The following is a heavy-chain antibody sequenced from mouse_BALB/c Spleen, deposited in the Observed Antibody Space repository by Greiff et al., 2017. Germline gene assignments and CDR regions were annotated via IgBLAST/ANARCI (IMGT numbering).Heavy chain of an antibody. Sequence: EVKVVESGGGLVKPGGSLKLSCAASGFTFSSYAMSWVRQSPEKRLEWVAEISSGGSYTYYPDTVTGRFTISRDNAKNTLYLEMSSLRSEDTAMYYCARGDGYYVYMDYWGQGTSVTVSS. V-gene: IGHV5-9-4*01. CDR2: ISSGGSYT. D-gene: IGHD2-3*01. CDR1: GFTFSSYA. CDR3: ARGDGYYVYMDY. J-gene: IGHJ4*01.